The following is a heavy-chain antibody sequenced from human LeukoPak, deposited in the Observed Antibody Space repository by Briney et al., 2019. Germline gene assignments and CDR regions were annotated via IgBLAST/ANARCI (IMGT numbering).Heavy chain of an antibody. J-gene: IGHJ4*02. D-gene: IGHD3-22*01. CDR1: GFTFNNYA. CDR3: ARTYYYDTSGFYYLDY. V-gene: IGHV3-30*04. CDR2: ISYYGSNK. Sequence: GRSLRLSCAASGFTFNNYAMHWVRQAPGKGLEWVALISYYGSNKYYADSVKGRFTISRDNSKNTLYLQITSLRAEDTAVYYCARTYYYDTSGFYYLDYWGQGTLVTVSS.